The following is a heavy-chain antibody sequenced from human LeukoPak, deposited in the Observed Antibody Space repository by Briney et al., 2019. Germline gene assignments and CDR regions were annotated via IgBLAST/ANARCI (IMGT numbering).Heavy chain of an antibody. V-gene: IGHV3-23*01. CDR1: GFEFGDYV. CDR3: AKTERFDP. CDR2: IGGSGTTT. D-gene: IGHD1-1*01. Sequence: GGSLRLSCAASGFEFGDYVMSWVRQAPGKGLEWVSTIGGSGTTTQYADSVKGRFTISRENSKNTLYLQMNRLGAEDTAVYYCAKTERFDPWGQGTLVTVSS. J-gene: IGHJ5*02.